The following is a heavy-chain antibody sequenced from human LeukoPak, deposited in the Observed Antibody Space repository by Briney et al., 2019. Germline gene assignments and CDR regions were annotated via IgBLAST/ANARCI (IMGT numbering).Heavy chain of an antibody. Sequence: PGGSLRLSCAASGFTFSSYGMHWVRQAPGEGLEWVAVISYDGSNKYYADSVKGRFTISRDNSKNTLYLQMNSLRAEDTAVYYCAKAGYTGYYYYGMDVWGQGATVTVSS. CDR2: ISYDGSNK. CDR1: GFTFSSYG. J-gene: IGHJ6*02. CDR3: AKAGYTGYYYYGMDV. V-gene: IGHV3-30*18. D-gene: IGHD6-13*01.